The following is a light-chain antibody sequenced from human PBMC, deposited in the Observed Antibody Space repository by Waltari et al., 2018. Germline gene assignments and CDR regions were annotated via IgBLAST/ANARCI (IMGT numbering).Light chain of an antibody. V-gene: IGKV3-11*01. CDR1: QSVGSY. J-gene: IGKJ2*01. CDR2: DVS. CDR3: QQRANWTPHT. Sequence: EIVLTQSPATLSLSPGDTATLSCRASQSVGSYLAWYQQKPGHPPRLLIYDVSNRATGVPARFRGSGSGTEFTLTISSLEAEDFAVYYCQQRANWTPHTFGQGARLEIK.